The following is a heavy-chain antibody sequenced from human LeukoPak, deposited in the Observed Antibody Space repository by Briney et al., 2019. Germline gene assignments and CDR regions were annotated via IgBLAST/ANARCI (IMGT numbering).Heavy chain of an antibody. J-gene: IGHJ4*02. CDR3: ARVYCSGGSCYDQTFDY. V-gene: IGHV3-23*01. CDR1: GFTFSSYT. D-gene: IGHD2-15*01. Sequence: QLGGSLRLSCAASGFTFSSYTMSWVRQAPGKGLEWVSAISGSGGSTYYADSVKGRFTISRDNSKNTLYLQMNSLRAEDTAVYYCARVYCSGGSCYDQTFDYWGQGTLVTVSS. CDR2: ISGSGGST.